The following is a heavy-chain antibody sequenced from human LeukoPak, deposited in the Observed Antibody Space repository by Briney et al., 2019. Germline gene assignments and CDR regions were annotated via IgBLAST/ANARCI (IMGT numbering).Heavy chain of an antibody. CDR1: GGSISPYY. J-gene: IGHJ3*02. V-gene: IGHV4-4*08. CDR2: IYSNEAT. CDR3: ARRNDFHI. Sequence: SETLSLTCAVSGGSISPYYWNWIRQPPGKGLEWIGYIYSNEATEYKPSLKSRVTISADTFKNQFSLKLTSVSAADTAIYYCARRNDFHIWGQGTMVTVSS.